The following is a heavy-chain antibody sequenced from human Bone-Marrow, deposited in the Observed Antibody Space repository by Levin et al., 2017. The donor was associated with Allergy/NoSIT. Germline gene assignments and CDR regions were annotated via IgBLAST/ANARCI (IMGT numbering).Heavy chain of an antibody. D-gene: IGHD3-16*01. V-gene: IGHV4-59*01. J-gene: IGHJ5*02. CDR3: AKIMTQRRAGNWFDP. Sequence: PSETLSLTCKVSDDSFDSSYWTWIRQTPGKGLEWIGYISYSGSTYYNPSVKSRVTLSVDTSKSQFSLKLSSVTAADTAVYHCAKIMTQRRAGNWFDPWGPGIQVIVAS. CDR2: ISYSGST. CDR1: DDSFDSSY.